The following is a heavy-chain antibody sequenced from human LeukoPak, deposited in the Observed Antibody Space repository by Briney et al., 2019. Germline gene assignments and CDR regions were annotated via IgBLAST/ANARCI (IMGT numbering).Heavy chain of an antibody. CDR2: ISGTGGST. D-gene: IGHD6-19*01. J-gene: IGHJ2*01. CDR3: ARLVGSGWYTRSWYFDL. CDR1: GFTFSTYA. Sequence: GGSLRLSCAASGFTFSTYAMTWVRQAPGKGLEWVSLISGTGGSTYYADSVKGRFTISRDNAKNSLYLQMNSLRAEDTAVYYCARLVGSGWYTRSWYFDLWGRGTLVTVSS. V-gene: IGHV3-23*01.